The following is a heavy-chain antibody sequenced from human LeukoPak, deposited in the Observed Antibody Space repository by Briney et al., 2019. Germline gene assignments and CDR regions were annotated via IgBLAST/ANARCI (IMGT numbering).Heavy chain of an antibody. Sequence: GGSLRLSCAASGFTFSSYAMHWVRQAPGKGLEWVAVISYDGSNKYYADSVKGRFTISRDNSKNTLYLQMNSLRAEDTAVYYCARVYQSYSGYVDYWGQGTPVTVSS. CDR2: ISYDGSNK. J-gene: IGHJ4*02. D-gene: IGHD3-10*01. CDR1: GFTFSSYA. V-gene: IGHV3-30*04. CDR3: ARVYQSYSGYVDY.